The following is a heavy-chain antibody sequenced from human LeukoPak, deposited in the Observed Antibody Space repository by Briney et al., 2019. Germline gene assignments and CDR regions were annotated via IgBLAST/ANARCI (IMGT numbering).Heavy chain of an antibody. D-gene: IGHD3-10*01. Sequence: PSETLSLTRAVYGGSFSGYYWSWIRQPPGKGLEWIGEINHSGSTNYNPSLKSRVTISVDTSKNQFSLKLSSVTAADTAVYYCARGRRFGESPFDYWGQGTLVTVSS. J-gene: IGHJ4*02. V-gene: IGHV4-34*01. CDR3: ARGRRFGESPFDY. CDR2: INHSGST. CDR1: GGSFSGYY.